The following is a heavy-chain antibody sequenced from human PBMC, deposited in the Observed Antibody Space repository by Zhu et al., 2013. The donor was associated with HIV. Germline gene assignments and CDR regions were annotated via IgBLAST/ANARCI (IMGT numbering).Heavy chain of an antibody. J-gene: IGHJ4*02. CDR1: GGTFSSYA. Sequence: QVQLVQSGAEVKKPGSSVKVSCKASGGTFSSYAISWVRQAPGQGLEWMGGIIPIFGTANYAQKFQGRVTITADESTSTAYMELSSLRSEDTAVYYCARVKEGEYSSSSPPYFDYWGQGTLVTVSS. V-gene: IGHV1-69*01. D-gene: IGHD6-6*01. CDR2: IIPIFGTA. CDR3: ARVKEGEYSSSSPPYFDY.